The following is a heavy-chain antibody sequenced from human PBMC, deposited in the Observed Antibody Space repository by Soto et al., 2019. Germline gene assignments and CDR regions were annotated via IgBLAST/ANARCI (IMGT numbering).Heavy chain of an antibody. D-gene: IGHD1-20*01. CDR3: ATSQKGYNWNYFDH. Sequence: TSETLSLTCAVSGGSISGSYCYWAWLRQSPGKGPEWLGSVFYTGFTSYNPSLESRVSVSVDTSTSQFSLKLSAVTAADTAVYYCATSQKGYNWNYFDHRGQGALVTVS. J-gene: IGHJ4*02. CDR2: VFYTGFT. V-gene: IGHV4-39*01. CDR1: GGSISGSYCY.